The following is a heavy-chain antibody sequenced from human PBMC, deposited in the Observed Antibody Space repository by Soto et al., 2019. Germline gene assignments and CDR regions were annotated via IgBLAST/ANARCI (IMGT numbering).Heavy chain of an antibody. CDR2: ISWNSGNI. Sequence: EVQLEESGGALVQPGRSLRLSCAASGFTFDDYAMHWVRQVLGKGLEWVSSISWNSGNIGYADSVKGRFTTSRDNANXSRYLQMNSLRPEDTALYYCVRSKGGYSYGTPFDYWGQGTLVTVSS. J-gene: IGHJ4*02. V-gene: IGHV3-9*01. CDR1: GFTFDDYA. D-gene: IGHD5-18*01. CDR3: VRSKGGYSYGTPFDY.